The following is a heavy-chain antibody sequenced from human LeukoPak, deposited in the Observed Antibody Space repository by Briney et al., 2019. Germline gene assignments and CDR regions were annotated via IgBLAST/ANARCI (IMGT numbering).Heavy chain of an antibody. CDR1: GFTQSRNW. J-gene: IGHJ4*02. D-gene: IGHD4-17*01. Sequence: GGPLTLPCAASGFTQSRNWMRWVPQAPGKSPEWVANIKQDGSQKYYVDSVKGRFTISRDNAKISLYLQMNSLRAEDTAVYYCAREVYGDNYFDYWGQGTLVTVSS. CDR2: IKQDGSQK. CDR3: AREVYGDNYFDY. V-gene: IGHV3-7*05.